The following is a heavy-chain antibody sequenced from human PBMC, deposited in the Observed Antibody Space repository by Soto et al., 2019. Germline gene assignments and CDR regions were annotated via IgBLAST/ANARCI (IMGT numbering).Heavy chain of an antibody. CDR3: ARERPRGCDSSGYYDVAFYI. CDR2: VYYSGST. CDR1: GGSISTYY. Sequence: PSETLSLPCTVSGGSISTYYWRWIRQPPGKGLEWIGYVYYSGSTNYNPSLKSRVTISVDTSKNQFSLKLSSATAADTAVYYCARERPRGCDSSGYYDVAFYIWVLGTTGTVS. D-gene: IGHD3-22*01. V-gene: IGHV4-59*01. J-gene: IGHJ3*02.